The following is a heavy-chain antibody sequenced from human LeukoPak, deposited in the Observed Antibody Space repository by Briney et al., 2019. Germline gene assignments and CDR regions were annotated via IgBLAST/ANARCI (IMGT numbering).Heavy chain of an antibody. CDR1: GFTVDSNY. CDR2: IYTGGNT. J-gene: IGHJ4*02. Sequence: GGSLRLSCAASGFTVDSNYLSWVRQAPGKGLEWVSTIYTGGNTYYAASVKGRFTISRDNSKNTLYLQMNSLRAEDTAVYYCARAEGYYFDYWGQGTLVTVSS. CDR3: ARAEGYYFDY. V-gene: IGHV3-53*01.